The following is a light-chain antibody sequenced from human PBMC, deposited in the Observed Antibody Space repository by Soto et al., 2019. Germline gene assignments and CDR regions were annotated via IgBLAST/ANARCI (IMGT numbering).Light chain of an antibody. CDR1: QDIGNY. CDR2: DAS. Sequence: DIQMTQSPSSLSASVGDRVTVTCRASQDIGNYLCWYQQKLGKAPKLLIYDASYLEAGVPSRFSGSGSGTDFTFTISSLQPEDFATYYCQQHDSLPLTFXXGXXXEIK. J-gene: IGKJ4*01. CDR3: QQHDSLPLT. V-gene: IGKV1-33*01.